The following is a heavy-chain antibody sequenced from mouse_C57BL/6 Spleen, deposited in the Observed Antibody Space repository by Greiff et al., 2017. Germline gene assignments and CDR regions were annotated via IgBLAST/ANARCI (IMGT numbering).Heavy chain of an antibody. CDR2: IYPRDGST. CDR3: ARGGYYGSILFDY. Sequence: VQLQQSDAELVKPGASVKISCKVSGYTFTDHTIHWMKQRPEQGLEWIGYIYPRDGSTKYNEKFKGKATLTADKSSSTAYMQLTSLTSEDSAVYFCARGGYYGSILFDYWGQGTTLTVSS. CDR1: GYTFTDHT. D-gene: IGHD1-1*01. V-gene: IGHV1-78*01. J-gene: IGHJ2*01.